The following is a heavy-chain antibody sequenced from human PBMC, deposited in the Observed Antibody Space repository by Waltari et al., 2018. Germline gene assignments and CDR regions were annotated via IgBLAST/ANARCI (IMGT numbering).Heavy chain of an antibody. CDR1: GGSISSYY. D-gene: IGHD3-10*01. V-gene: IGHV4-59*01. CDR2: IYYSGST. J-gene: IGHJ3*02. Sequence: QVQLQESGPGLVKPSETLSLTCTVSGGSISSYYWSWIRQPPGKGLEWIGYIYYSGSTNYNPSLKSRVTISVDTSKNQFSLKLSSVTAADTAVYYCARSGSLDAFDIWGQGTMVTVSS. CDR3: ARSGSLDAFDI.